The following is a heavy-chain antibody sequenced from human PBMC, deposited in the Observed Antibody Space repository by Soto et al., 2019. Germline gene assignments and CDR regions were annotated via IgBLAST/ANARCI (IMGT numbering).Heavy chain of an antibody. J-gene: IGHJ4*02. CDR1: GVIFSNFS. Sequence: SLRLSCAASGVIFSNFSMHWVRQAPGKGLEWVGIIWHDGSNKYYADSVEGRFTISRDNSKNTVYLQMNSLRGEDAGIYYCAGFYVAAGAAPLEYWGQGTLVTVS. CDR3: AGFYVAAGAAPLEY. CDR2: IWHDGSNK. V-gene: IGHV3-33*01. D-gene: IGHD1-26*01.